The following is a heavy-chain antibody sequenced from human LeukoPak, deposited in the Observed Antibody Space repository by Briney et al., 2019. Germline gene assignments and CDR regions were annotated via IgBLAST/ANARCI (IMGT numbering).Heavy chain of an antibody. Sequence: ASVKASCKASGYTFTSYYMHWVRQAPGQGLEWMGIINPSGGSTSYAQKFQGRVTMTRDTSTSTVYMELSSLRSEDTAVYYCAREELSYRYYYYGMDVWGQGTTVTVSS. D-gene: IGHD1-7*01. J-gene: IGHJ6*02. CDR3: AREELSYRYYYYGMDV. CDR1: GYTFTSYY. V-gene: IGHV1-46*01. CDR2: INPSGGST.